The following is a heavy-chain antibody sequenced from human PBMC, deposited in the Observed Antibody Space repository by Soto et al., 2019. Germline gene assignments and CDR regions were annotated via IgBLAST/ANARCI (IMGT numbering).Heavy chain of an antibody. CDR1: GFSFNIYA. Sequence: QVQLEESGGGVVQPGRSLRLSCAASGFSFNIYAMNWVRQAPGQGLEWLSLISDDGTKTYYADSVKGRFIVSRDDSSNTLYLQMDSLSAEATALYFCARASLPGPHPYYGMGVWGQGTTVLVSS. CDR3: ARASLPGPHPYYGMGV. CDR2: ISDDGTKT. V-gene: IGHV3-30-3*01. J-gene: IGHJ6*02.